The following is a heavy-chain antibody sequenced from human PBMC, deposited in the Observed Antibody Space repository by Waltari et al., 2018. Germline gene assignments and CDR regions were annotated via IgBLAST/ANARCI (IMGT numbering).Heavy chain of an antibody. CDR2: IYDGDTT. CDR1: GFTVNNNY. D-gene: IGHD3-3*01. V-gene: IGHV3-53*02. Sequence: DVQLVETGGGLIQPGRSLRLSCAASGFTVNNNYMGWVRQAPGRGLEWVSVIYDGDTTFYADSVKGRFTVSTDASKNTLFLQMNSLRADDTAVYYCAVLRFLRWFVDYWGQGLPVTVSS. J-gene: IGHJ4*02. CDR3: AVLRFLRWFVDY.